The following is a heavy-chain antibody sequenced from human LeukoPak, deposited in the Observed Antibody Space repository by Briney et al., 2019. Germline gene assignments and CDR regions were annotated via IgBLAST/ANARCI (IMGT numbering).Heavy chain of an antibody. J-gene: IGHJ4*02. Sequence: SVKVSCKASGFTFTSSAMQWERQARGQRHEWIGWIVVGSGNTNYAQKFQERVTITRDMSTSTAYMELSSLRAEDTAVYYCAAEGIAVAAGYYWGQGTLVTVSS. CDR1: GFTFTSSA. V-gene: IGHV1-58*02. D-gene: IGHD6-19*01. CDR3: AAEGIAVAAGYY. CDR2: IVVGSGNT.